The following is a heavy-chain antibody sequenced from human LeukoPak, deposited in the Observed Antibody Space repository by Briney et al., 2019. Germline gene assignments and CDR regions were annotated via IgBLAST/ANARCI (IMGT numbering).Heavy chain of an antibody. CDR2: IIPIFGTA. CDR3: ARDPSYYDFWSV. Sequence: WASVKVSCKASGGTFSSYAISWVRQAPGQGLDWMGGIIPIFGTANYAQKFQGRVTITTDESTSTAYMELSSLRAEDTAVYYCARDPSYYDFWSVWGQGTLVTVSS. CDR1: GGTFSSYA. D-gene: IGHD3-3*01. J-gene: IGHJ4*02. V-gene: IGHV1-69*05.